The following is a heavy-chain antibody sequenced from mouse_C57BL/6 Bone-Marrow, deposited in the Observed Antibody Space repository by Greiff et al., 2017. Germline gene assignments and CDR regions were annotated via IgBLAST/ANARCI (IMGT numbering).Heavy chain of an antibody. D-gene: IGHD2-5*01. V-gene: IGHV1-26*01. CDR3: AREAYYSNYEDY. CDR2: INPNNGGT. J-gene: IGHJ2*01. CDR1: GYTFTDYY. Sequence: EVQLQQSGPELVKPGASVKISCKASGYTFTDYYMNWVKQSHGKSLEWIGDINPNNGGTSYNQKFKGKATLTVDKSSSTAYMELRSLTSEDSAVYYCAREAYYSNYEDYWGQGTTLTVSS.